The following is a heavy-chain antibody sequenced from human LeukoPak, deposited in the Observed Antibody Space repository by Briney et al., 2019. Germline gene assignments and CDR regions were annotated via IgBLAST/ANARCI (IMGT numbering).Heavy chain of an antibody. J-gene: IGHJ6*02. CDR2: IYYSGST. D-gene: IGHD4-11*01. Sequence: PSQTLSPTCTVPGGSISSRGYYWSWIRQHPGKGLEWIGYIYYSGSTYYNPSLKSRVTISVDTSKNQFSLKLSSVTAADTAVYYCARGPYSKSYYYGMDVWGQGTTVTVSS. CDR3: ARGPYSKSYYYGMDV. V-gene: IGHV4-31*03. CDR1: GGSISSRGYY.